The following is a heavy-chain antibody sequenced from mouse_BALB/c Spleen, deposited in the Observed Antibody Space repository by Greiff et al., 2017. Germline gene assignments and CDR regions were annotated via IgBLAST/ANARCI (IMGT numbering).Heavy chain of an antibody. CDR3: ARGHCYYAMDY. CDR2: ISSGGST. V-gene: IGHV5-6-5*01. CDR1: GFTFSSYA. J-gene: IGHJ4*01. Sequence: EVNVVESGGGLVKPGGSLKLSCAASGFTFSSYAMSWVRQTPEKRLEWVASISSGGSTYYPDSVKGRFTISRDNARNILYLQMSSLRSEDTAMYYCARGHCYYAMDYWGQGTSVTVSS.